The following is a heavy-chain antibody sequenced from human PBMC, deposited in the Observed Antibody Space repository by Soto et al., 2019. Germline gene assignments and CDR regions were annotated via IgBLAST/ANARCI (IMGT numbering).Heavy chain of an antibody. CDR3: VRGKVAAGFDY. D-gene: IGHD6-13*01. CDR2: ISSDGSTT. V-gene: IGHV3-74*01. Sequence: EVQLVESGGGLVQPGGSLRLSCAASGFTFTNYWMHWVRQVPGKGLVWVSRISSDGSTTNYADSVKGRITISRDNARTTLHLQMNSLTAEDVAVYYCVRGKVAAGFDYWSQGTVVTVSS. CDR1: GFTFTNYW. J-gene: IGHJ4*02.